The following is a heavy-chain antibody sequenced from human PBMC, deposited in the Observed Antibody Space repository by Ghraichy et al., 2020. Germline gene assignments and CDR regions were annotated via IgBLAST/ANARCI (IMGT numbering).Heavy chain of an antibody. V-gene: IGHV3-48*02. Sequence: GGSLRLSCAASGFTFSSYSMNWVRQAPGKGLEWVSYISSSSSTIYYADSVKGRFTISRDNAKNSLYLQMNSLRDEDTAVYYCAREGYCSSTSCPRGAFDIWGQGTMVTVSS. D-gene: IGHD2-2*01. CDR3: AREGYCSSTSCPRGAFDI. CDR2: ISSSSSTI. CDR1: GFTFSSYS. J-gene: IGHJ3*02.